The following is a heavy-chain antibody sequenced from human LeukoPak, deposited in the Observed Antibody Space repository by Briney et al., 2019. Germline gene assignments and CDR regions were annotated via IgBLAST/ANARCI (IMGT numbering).Heavy chain of an antibody. V-gene: IGHV4-31*03. CDR3: ARESLVSVAFDI. CDR1: GGSISSGGYY. Sequence: SETLSLTCTVSGGSISSGGYYWSWLRQDPGKGLEWIGYIYYSGSTYYNPSLKSRLSISVDTSKNQFSLNLSSVTAADTAVYYCARESLVSVAFDIWGQGTMVTVSS. CDR2: IYYSGST. J-gene: IGHJ3*02.